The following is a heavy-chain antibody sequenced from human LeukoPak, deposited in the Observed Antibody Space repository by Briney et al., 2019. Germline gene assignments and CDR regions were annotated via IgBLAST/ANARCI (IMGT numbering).Heavy chain of an antibody. Sequence: GGSLRLSCAASGFTFSSYWMHWVRQVPGKGLVWVSRINSDGTSTSYADSVKGRFTISRDNAKNTLYLQMNSLRAEDTAVYYCARDPVVTAIPGYFDLWGRGTLVTVSS. V-gene: IGHV3-74*01. J-gene: IGHJ2*01. CDR1: GFTFSSYW. D-gene: IGHD2-21*02. CDR2: INSDGTST. CDR3: ARDPVVTAIPGYFDL.